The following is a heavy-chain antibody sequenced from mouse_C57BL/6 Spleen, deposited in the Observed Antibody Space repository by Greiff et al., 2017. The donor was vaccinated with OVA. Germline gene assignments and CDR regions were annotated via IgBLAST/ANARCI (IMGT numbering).Heavy chain of an antibody. CDR2: INPSSGYT. CDR3: APNEYEKVDY. Sequence: QVQLQQSGAELARPGASVKMSCKASGYTFTSYTMHWVKQRPGQGLEWIGYINPSSGYTKYNQKFKDKATLTADKSSSTAYMQLSSLTSEDSAVDYCAPNEYEKVDYWGQGTSVTVSS. CDR1: GYTFTSYT. D-gene: IGHD2-4*01. V-gene: IGHV1-4*01. J-gene: IGHJ4*01.